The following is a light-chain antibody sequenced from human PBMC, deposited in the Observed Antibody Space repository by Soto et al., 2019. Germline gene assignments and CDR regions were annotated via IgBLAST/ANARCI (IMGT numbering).Light chain of an antibody. CDR3: QQRSNWPPTWT. J-gene: IGKJ1*01. Sequence: EIVLTQSPATLSLSPGERATLSCRASQSVSSYIAWYQHKPGQAHRLLIYDASKTATGIPARFSGSGSRTDFTLTISSLEPEDFAVYYCQQRSNWPPTWTFGQGTRVEIK. CDR2: DAS. CDR1: QSVSSY. V-gene: IGKV3-11*01.